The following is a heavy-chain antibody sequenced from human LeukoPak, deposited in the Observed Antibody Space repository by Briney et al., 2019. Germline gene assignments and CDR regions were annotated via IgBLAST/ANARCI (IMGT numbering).Heavy chain of an antibody. Sequence: SVKVSCKASGGTFSSYAISWVRQAPGQGLEWMGGIIPIFGTANYAQKFQGRVTITTDESTSTAYMELSSLRSEDTAVYYCARVFRSGQYSSSPEGYAFDIWGQGTMVTVSS. CDR3: ARVFRSGQYSSSPEGYAFDI. CDR1: GGTFSSYA. J-gene: IGHJ3*02. CDR2: IIPIFGTA. V-gene: IGHV1-69*05. D-gene: IGHD6-6*01.